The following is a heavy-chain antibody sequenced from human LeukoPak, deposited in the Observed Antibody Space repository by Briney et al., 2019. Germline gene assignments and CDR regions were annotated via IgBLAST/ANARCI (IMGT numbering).Heavy chain of an antibody. J-gene: IGHJ4*02. CDR1: GYTFTGYY. CDR2: INPNSGGT. Sequence: ASVKVSCKASGYTFTGYYMHWVRQAPGQGLEWMGWINPNSGGTNYAQKFQGRVTMTRDTSIGTAYMELSRLRSDDTAVYYCARGNDDILTGFYSDYWGQGTLVTVSS. CDR3: ARGNDDILTGFYSDY. V-gene: IGHV1-2*02. D-gene: IGHD3-9*01.